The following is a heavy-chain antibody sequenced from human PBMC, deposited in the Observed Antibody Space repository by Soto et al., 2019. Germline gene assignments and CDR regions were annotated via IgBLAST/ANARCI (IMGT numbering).Heavy chain of an antibody. CDR2: IDPSDSQT. Sequence: PGESMKISCKGYGYSFAGYWITWVRQKPGKGLEWMGRIDPSDSQTYYSPSFRGHVTISVTKSITTVFLQCSSLRASDTAMYYCARQIYDSDTGPNFQYYFDSWCQGAPVTVSS. D-gene: IGHD3-22*01. CDR3: ARQIYDSDTGPNFQYYFDS. CDR1: GYSFAGYW. V-gene: IGHV5-10-1*01. J-gene: IGHJ4*02.